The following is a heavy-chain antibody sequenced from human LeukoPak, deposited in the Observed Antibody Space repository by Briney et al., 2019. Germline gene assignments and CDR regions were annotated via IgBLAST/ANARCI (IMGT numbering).Heavy chain of an antibody. D-gene: IGHD6-6*01. Sequence: SETLSLTCTASGGSTNNDSYYWSWIRQPAGKGLEWTGRIHPTGNTMYNPSLKSRVTISVDTSKNQFSLNLSSVTAADTAVYYCASHYSRSGIDAFDIWGQGTVVIVSS. J-gene: IGHJ3*02. CDR2: IHPTGNT. CDR3: ASHYSRSGIDAFDI. CDR1: GGSTNNDSYY. V-gene: IGHV4-61*02.